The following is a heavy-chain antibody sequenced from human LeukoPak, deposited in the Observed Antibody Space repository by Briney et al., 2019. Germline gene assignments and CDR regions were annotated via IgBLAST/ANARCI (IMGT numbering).Heavy chain of an antibody. CDR2: ISSGGSTI. Sequence: GGSLRLSCAASGFTFSSYEMNWVRRAPGKGLEWVSYISSGGSTIYYADSVKGRFTISRDNAKNSLYLQMNSLRAEDTAVYYCATRLLGGHSGYDFWGQGTLVTVSS. CDR1: GFTFSSYE. J-gene: IGHJ4*02. V-gene: IGHV3-48*03. CDR3: ATRLLGGHSGYDF. D-gene: IGHD5-12*01.